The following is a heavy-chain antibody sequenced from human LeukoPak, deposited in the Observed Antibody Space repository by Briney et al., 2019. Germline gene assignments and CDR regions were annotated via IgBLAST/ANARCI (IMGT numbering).Heavy chain of an antibody. Sequence: GGSLRLSCAASGFTFSSYAMSWVRQAPGKGLEWVSAISGSGGSTYYADSVKGRFTISRDNSKNTLYLQMNSLRAEDTAVYYCAKDRRTAVAGTDGMDVWGQGTTVTVSS. D-gene: IGHD6-19*01. CDR2: ISGSGGST. V-gene: IGHV3-23*01. CDR1: GFTFSSYA. J-gene: IGHJ6*02. CDR3: AKDRRTAVAGTDGMDV.